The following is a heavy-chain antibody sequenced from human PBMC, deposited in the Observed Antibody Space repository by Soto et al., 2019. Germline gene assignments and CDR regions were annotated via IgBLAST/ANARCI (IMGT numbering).Heavy chain of an antibody. J-gene: IGHJ5*02. CDR2: INNRGDDI. CDR3: ARDMSYGDFGRNWFDP. V-gene: IGHV3-11*01. CDR1: GFTFNDFY. Sequence: QLQLVESGGGLVKPGGSLRLSCAASGFTFNDFYMIWFRQAPGRGLEWLAYINNRGDDIYYADSVRVRFTISRDNGKNSLYLQMNSLRVEDTALYFCARDMSYGDFGRNWFDPWGQGTPVTVSA. D-gene: IGHD2-21*02.